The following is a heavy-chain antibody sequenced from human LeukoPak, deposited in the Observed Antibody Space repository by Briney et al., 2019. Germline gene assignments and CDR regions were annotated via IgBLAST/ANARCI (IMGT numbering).Heavy chain of an antibody. D-gene: IGHD3-3*01. CDR3: AKGGAYYDFSFDP. J-gene: IGHJ5*02. V-gene: IGHV3-23*01. CDR1: GFTFKNYA. CDR2: INGNGGAT. Sequence: GGSLRLSCAASGFTFKNYAMSWVRQAPGKGLEWVSTINGNGGATYYADSVRGRFTVSRGNSKSTLYLQMNSLRAEDTALYYCAKGGAYYDFSFDPWGQGTLVTVSS.